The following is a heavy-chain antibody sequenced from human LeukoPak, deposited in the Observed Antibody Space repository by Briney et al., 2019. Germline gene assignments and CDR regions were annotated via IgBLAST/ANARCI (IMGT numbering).Heavy chain of an antibody. CDR3: ARDRDCSGGSCYSGFDY. CDR2: ISSSSSYI. Sequence: GGSLRLSCAASGFTFSSYSMTWVRQAPGKGLEWVSSISSSSSYIYYADSVKGRFTISRDNAKNSLYLQMNSLRAEDTAVYYCARDRDCSGGSCYSGFDYWGQGTLVTASS. D-gene: IGHD2-15*01. J-gene: IGHJ4*02. V-gene: IGHV3-21*01. CDR1: GFTFSSYS.